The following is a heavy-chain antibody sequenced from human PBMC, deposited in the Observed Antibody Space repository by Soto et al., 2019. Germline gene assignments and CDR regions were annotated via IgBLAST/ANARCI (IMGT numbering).Heavy chain of an antibody. CDR1: GYTFTSYA. J-gene: IGHJ4*02. CDR2: INAGNGNT. V-gene: IGHV1-3*05. Sequence: QVQLVQSGAEEKKPGASVKVSCKASGYTFTSYAMHWVRQAPGQRLEWMGWINAGNGNTKYSQKFQGRVPITRDTSASTAYMELSSLRSEDTAVYYCARSIVVVTALDYWGQGTLVTFSS. D-gene: IGHD2-21*02. CDR3: ARSIVVVTALDY.